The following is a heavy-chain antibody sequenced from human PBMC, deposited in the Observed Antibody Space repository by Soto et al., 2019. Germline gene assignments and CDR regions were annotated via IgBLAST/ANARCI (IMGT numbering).Heavy chain of an antibody. D-gene: IGHD3-16*01. CDR1: GLTFRNFA. V-gene: IGHV3-23*01. CDR2: ISGGGGGT. Sequence: PVGSLRLSCAASGLTFRNFAMSWVRQAPGMGLEWVSSISGGGGGTSYADSVRGRFTISRDNSMNTLYLQMNGLRAEDTATYYCAKVRGPYDAFDFDWWGQGTPVTVSS. J-gene: IGHJ4*02. CDR3: AKVRGPYDAFDFDW.